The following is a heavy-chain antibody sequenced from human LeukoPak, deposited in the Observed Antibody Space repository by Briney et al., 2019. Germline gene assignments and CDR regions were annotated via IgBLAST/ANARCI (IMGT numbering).Heavy chain of an antibody. V-gene: IGHV1-69*13. J-gene: IGHJ4*02. Sequence: SVKVSCKASGGTFSSYAISWVRQAPGQGLEWMGGIIPIFGTANYAQKFQGRVTITADESTSTAYMELSSLRSEDTAVYYCARDLLWFGEKLDLDYWGQGTLVTVSS. CDR3: ARDLLWFGEKLDLDY. CDR1: GGTFSSYA. D-gene: IGHD3-10*01. CDR2: IIPIFGTA.